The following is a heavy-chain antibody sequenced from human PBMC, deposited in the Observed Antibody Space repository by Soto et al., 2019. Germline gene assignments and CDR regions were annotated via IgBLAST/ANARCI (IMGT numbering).Heavy chain of an antibody. CDR1: GGSITRGGYY. CDR3: ARDPAP. V-gene: IGHV4-31*03. J-gene: IGHJ5*02. CDR2: IYNSRTT. Sequence: QMQLQESGPGLVKPSETLSLTCTVSGGSITRGGYYWSWIRQHPGKGLEWIGYIYNSRTTYYNPSLTSRVTISVDTSKIQFSLKLTSVTAADTAVYYCARDPAPWGQGTPVTVPS.